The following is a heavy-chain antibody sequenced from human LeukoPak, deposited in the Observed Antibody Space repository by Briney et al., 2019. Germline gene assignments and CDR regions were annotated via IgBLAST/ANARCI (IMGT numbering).Heavy chain of an antibody. V-gene: IGHV4-59*08. CDR3: ARHLGVTAAPLGY. Sequence: SETLSLTCTVSGGSISTYYWSWIRRAPGKGLEWIGYFSYNGKTNYNPSLESRVIISVATSKSQFSLKLSSVTAADTAVYYCARHLGVTAAPLGYWGRGTLVTVSS. D-gene: IGHD2-21*02. CDR1: GGSISTYY. CDR2: FSYNGKT. J-gene: IGHJ4*02.